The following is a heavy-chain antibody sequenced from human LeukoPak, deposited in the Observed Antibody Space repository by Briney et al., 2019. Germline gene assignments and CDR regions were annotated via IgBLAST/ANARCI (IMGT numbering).Heavy chain of an antibody. CDR3: ARGRGYSGYDRFDY. Sequence: GRALRLSCAASGFTFSSYAMNWVRQAPGKGLEWVAVISYDGSNKYYADSVKGRFTISRDNSKNTLYLRMNSLRAEDTAVYYCARGRGYSGYDRFDYWGQGTLVTVSS. J-gene: IGHJ4*02. CDR1: GFTFSSYA. D-gene: IGHD5-12*01. CDR2: ISYDGSNK. V-gene: IGHV3-30*04.